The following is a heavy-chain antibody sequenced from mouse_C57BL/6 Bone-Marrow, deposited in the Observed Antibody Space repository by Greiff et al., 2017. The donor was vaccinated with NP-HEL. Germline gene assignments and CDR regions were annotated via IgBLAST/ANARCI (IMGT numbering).Heavy chain of an antibody. V-gene: IGHV1-54*01. D-gene: IGHD1-1*01. J-gene: IGHJ2*01. CDR1: GYAFTNYL. Sequence: QVQLQQSGAELVRPGTSVKVSCKASGYAFTNYLIEWVKQRPGQGLEWIGVINPGSGGTNYNEKFKGKATLTADKSSSTAYMQLSNLTSEYSAGCFCAGGGSSWDYWGQGTTLTVSS. CDR3: AGGGSSWDY. CDR2: INPGSGGT.